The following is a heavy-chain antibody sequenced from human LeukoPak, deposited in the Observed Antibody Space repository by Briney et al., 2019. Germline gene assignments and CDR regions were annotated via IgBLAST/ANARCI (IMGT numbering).Heavy chain of an antibody. CDR1: GGSFSGYY. Sequence: NSSETLSLTCAVYGGSFSGYYWSWIRQPPGKGLEWIGEINHSGSTNYNPSLKSRVTISVDTPKNQFSLKLSSVTAADTAVYYCATSVAVPVPEVGASRPHWFDPWGQGTLVTVSS. CDR2: INHSGST. J-gene: IGHJ5*02. CDR3: ATSVAVPVPEVGASRPHWFDP. V-gene: IGHV4-34*01. D-gene: IGHD1-26*01.